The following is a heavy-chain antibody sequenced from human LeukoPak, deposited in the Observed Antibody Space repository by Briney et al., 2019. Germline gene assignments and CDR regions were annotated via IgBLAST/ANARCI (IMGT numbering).Heavy chain of an antibody. Sequence: PGGSLRLSCAASGFTFSAYGMHWVRQAPGRGLEWVAFIRFDGSNKYYADSVKGRFIISRDDSRNMLYLQMNSLRIEDTAVYYYANLPQWSGDLFIDYWGQGTPATVPS. J-gene: IGHJ4*02. D-gene: IGHD3-10*01. CDR2: IRFDGSNK. CDR1: GFTFSAYG. CDR3: ANLPQWSGDLFIDY. V-gene: IGHV3-30*02.